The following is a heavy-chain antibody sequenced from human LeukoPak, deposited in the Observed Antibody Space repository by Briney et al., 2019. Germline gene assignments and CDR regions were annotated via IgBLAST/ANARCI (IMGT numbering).Heavy chain of an antibody. CDR1: GYTFTGYY. D-gene: IGHD1-26*01. Sequence: ASVTVSCKASGYTFTGYYMHWVRQAPGQGLEWMGWINPNSGGTNYAQKFQGWVTMTRDTSISTAYMELSRLRSDDTAVYYCARGGGSSNEATDIWGQGTMVTVSS. V-gene: IGHV1-2*04. J-gene: IGHJ3*02. CDR2: INPNSGGT. CDR3: ARGGGSSNEATDI.